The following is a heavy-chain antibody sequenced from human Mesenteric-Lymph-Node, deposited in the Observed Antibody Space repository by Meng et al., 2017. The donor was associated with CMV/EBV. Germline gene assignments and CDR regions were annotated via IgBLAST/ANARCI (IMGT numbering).Heavy chain of an antibody. CDR2: IFAGETT. CDR3: ANGKAARIGV. V-gene: IGHV3-53*01. CDR1: GFAVIDSY. Sequence: GESLKIPRAASGFAVIDSYMSWVRQPPGKGLEWVSVIFAGETTYYADAVKGRFTISRDNSKNTLYLQLSSLRVEDTAVYFCANGKAARIGVWGQGTQVTVSS. J-gene: IGHJ4*02. D-gene: IGHD6-6*01.